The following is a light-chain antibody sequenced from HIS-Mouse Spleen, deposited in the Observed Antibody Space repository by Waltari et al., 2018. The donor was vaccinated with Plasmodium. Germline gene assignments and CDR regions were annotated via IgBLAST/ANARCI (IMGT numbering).Light chain of an antibody. CDR2: GAS. Sequence: EIVMTQSPATLSVSPGERATLSCRASQSFSSNLAWYQQKPGQAPRLLIYGASTRDTGIPARFSGSGYGTEFTLTISSLQSEDFAVYYCQQYNNWSFTFGPGTKVDIK. V-gene: IGKV3-15*01. J-gene: IGKJ3*01. CDR3: QQYNNWSFT. CDR1: QSFSSN.